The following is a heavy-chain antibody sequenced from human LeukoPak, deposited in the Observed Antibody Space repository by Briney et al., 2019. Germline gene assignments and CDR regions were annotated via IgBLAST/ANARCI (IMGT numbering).Heavy chain of an antibody. CDR2: ISSSSSYI. D-gene: IGHD3-10*01. CDR3: ARDSVGYYGSGSYYKFDY. V-gene: IGHV3-21*01. Sequence: GGSLRLSCAASGFTFSSYSMNWVRQAPGKGLEWVSSISSSSSYIYYADSVKGRFTISRDSAKNSLYLQMNSLRAEDTAVYYCARDSVGYYGSGSYYKFDYWGQGTLVTVSS. CDR1: GFTFSSYS. J-gene: IGHJ4*02.